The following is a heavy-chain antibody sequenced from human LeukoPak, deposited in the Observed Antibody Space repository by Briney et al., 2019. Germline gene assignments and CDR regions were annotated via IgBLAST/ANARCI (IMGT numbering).Heavy chain of an antibody. V-gene: IGHV3-48*04. CDR1: GFSFSTYS. J-gene: IGHJ4*02. D-gene: IGHD1-1*01. CDR3: ATDSPETAAFDY. Sequence: GGSLRLSCAASGFSFSTYSMNWVRQAPGKGLEWVSYIVGSSSTIYYADSVKGRFTIPRDNAKNSLYLQMDSLRAEDTAVYYCATDSPETAAFDYWGQGTLVTVS. CDR2: IVGSSSTI.